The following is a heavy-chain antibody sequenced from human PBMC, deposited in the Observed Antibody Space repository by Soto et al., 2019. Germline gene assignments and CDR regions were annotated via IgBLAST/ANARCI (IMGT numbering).Heavy chain of an antibody. J-gene: IGHJ4*02. Sequence: LPLTCTVSGGSISSYYWSWIRQPPGKGLEWIGYIYYSGSTNYNPSLKSRVTISVDTSKNQFSLKLSSVTAADTAVYYCARGLYSGSLMDLDYWGQGTLVTVSS. CDR3: ARGLYSGSLMDLDY. V-gene: IGHV4-59*01. D-gene: IGHD1-26*01. CDR2: IYYSGST. CDR1: GGSISSYY.